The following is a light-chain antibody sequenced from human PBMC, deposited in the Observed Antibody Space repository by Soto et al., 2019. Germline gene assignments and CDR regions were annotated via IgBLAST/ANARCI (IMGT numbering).Light chain of an antibody. CDR2: EVS. CDR1: SSDFGGYNY. V-gene: IGLV2-14*01. CDR3: ASYTSTNTLI. Sequence: QSALTQPASVSGSPGQSITISCTGTSSDFGGYNYVSWYQQHPGKAPKLMIFEVSNRPSGLSNRFSGSKSGNTASLTISGLQAEDEADYYCASYTSTNTLIFGGGTKVTVL. J-gene: IGLJ2*01.